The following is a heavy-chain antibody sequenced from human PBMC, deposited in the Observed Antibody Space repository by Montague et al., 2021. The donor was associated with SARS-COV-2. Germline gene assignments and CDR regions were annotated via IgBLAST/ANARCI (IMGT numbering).Heavy chain of an antibody. CDR2: IYYTGRT. D-gene: IGHD1-26*01. J-gene: IGHJ5*02. V-gene: IGHV4-39*01. Sequence: SETLSLTCTVSGGSISSSDYYWGWIRQPPGKELEWIGSIYYTGRTYYKPSLKSRVTMSVDTSENQFSLKLTSVTVADTALYYCVRQGGVNEFDPWGQGTLVSVSS. CDR1: GGSISSSDYY. CDR3: VRQGGVNEFDP.